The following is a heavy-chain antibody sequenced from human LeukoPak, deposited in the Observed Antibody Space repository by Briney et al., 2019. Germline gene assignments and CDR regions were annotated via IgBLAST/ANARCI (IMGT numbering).Heavy chain of an antibody. D-gene: IGHD2-21*02. CDR1: GGSISSGGYY. Sequence: SQTLSLTCTVSGGSISSGGYYWSWIRQPPGKGLEWIGYIYHSESTYYNPSLKSRVTISVDRSKNQFSLKLSSVTAADTAVYYCARVDTYCGGDCTRVFDYWGQGTLVTVSS. CDR2: IYHSEST. V-gene: IGHV4-30-2*01. CDR3: ARVDTYCGGDCTRVFDY. J-gene: IGHJ4*02.